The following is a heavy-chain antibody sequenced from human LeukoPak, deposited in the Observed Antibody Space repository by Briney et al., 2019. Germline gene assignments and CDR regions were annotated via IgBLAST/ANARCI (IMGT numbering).Heavy chain of an antibody. CDR2: IKPDGSEK. Sequence: PGGSLRLSCAASGITSGSYWMTCVRQAPGKGLECVANIKPDGSEKYYVDSVEGRFTISRDNAKNSLFLEMNSLRPEDTAVYYCARGRVAVAGSYEYWGQGTLVTVSS. D-gene: IGHD6-19*01. CDR1: GITSGSYW. J-gene: IGHJ4*02. V-gene: IGHV3-7*05. CDR3: ARGRVAVAGSYEY.